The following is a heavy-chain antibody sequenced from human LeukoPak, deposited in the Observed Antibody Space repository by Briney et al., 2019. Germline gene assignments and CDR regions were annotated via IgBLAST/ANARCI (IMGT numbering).Heavy chain of an antibody. CDR1: GFTFSTYS. CDR3: AKDLDYTTYGYYFDY. V-gene: IGHV3-48*02. Sequence: GRCIRLSCAASGFTFSTYSMNWDRRAPGKGLEWVSYISSTNSIIYYADSVKGRFTISRDNAKNSLYLQMNSLADADTAVYYCAKDLDYTTYGYYFDYWGNGTLVAVSS. CDR2: ISSTNSII. J-gene: IGHJ4*01. D-gene: IGHD4-11*01.